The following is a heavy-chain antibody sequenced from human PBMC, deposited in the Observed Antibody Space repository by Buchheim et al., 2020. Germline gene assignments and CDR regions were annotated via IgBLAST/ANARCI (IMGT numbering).Heavy chain of an antibody. V-gene: IGHV1-46*01. CDR2: INPSAETA. CDR1: GYTFTKYY. Sequence: QVQLVQSGAEVEKPGASVKVSCKASGYTFTKYYIHWVRQAPGRGLEWMGIINPSAETAHYTQNFKGRVTMTRDTSTSTVYMELNSLRSDDTAVYYCARAMTEISLTVMVTHLPFDYWGQGTL. CDR3: ARAMTEISLTVMVTHLPFDY. J-gene: IGHJ4*02. D-gene: IGHD2-8*01.